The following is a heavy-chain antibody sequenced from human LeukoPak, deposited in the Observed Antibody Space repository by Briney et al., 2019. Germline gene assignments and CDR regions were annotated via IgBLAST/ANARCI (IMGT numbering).Heavy chain of an antibody. Sequence: PGGSLRLSCAASGFTFDDYGMSWVRYAAGKGLEWVSGINWNGANTDYANSVKGRFTISRDNAKNSLYLQMNSLRAEDTALYYCARGFDGNFDYWGQGTLVTVSP. J-gene: IGHJ4*02. CDR3: ARGFDGNFDY. CDR2: INWNGANT. V-gene: IGHV3-20*04. CDR1: GFTFDDYG. D-gene: IGHD3-9*01.